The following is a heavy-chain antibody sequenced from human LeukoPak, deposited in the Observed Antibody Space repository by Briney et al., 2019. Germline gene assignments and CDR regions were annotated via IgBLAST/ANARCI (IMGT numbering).Heavy chain of an antibody. CDR3: ARGGDPAAGGGYFDY. CDR2: ISYSGST. Sequence: SETLSLTCTVSGGSISSYYWSWIRQPPGKGLEWIGYISYSGSTNYNPSLKSRVTISVDTSKKQFSLMLTSVTAADTAVYYCARGGDPAAGGGYFDYWGQGTLVTVSS. V-gene: IGHV4-59*01. J-gene: IGHJ4*02. D-gene: IGHD3-16*01. CDR1: GGSISSYY.